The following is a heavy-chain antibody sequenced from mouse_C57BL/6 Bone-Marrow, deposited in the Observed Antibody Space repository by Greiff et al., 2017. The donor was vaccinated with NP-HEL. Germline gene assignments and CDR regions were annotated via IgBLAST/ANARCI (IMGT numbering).Heavy chain of an antibody. V-gene: IGHV1-64*01. J-gene: IGHJ3*01. CDR1: GYTFTSYW. CDR3: APAYYSNYGFAY. D-gene: IGHD2-5*01. Sequence: QVQLQQPGAELVKPGASVKLSCKASGYTFTSYWMHWVKQRPGQGLEWIGMIHPNSGSTNYNEKFKGKATLTVDKSSSTAYMQLRSLTSEDSAVYYCAPAYYSNYGFAYWGQGTLVTVSA. CDR2: IHPNSGST.